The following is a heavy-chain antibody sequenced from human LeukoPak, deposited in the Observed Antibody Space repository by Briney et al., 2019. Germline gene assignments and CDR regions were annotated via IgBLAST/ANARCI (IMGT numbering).Heavy chain of an antibody. D-gene: IGHD6-13*01. CDR3: AKGLESSIWYTLIDY. V-gene: IGHV3-23*01. Sequence: GVSLRLSCAASRFTFNNFALRGLRQAPGKGLEGVIGISSSGGRTYYADFVKGRFTVSRDNYKNTLYVQMSSLRAEDTAVYYCAKGLESSIWYTLIDYWGQGTLVTVSS. CDR2: ISSSGGRT. J-gene: IGHJ4*02. CDR1: RFTFNNFA.